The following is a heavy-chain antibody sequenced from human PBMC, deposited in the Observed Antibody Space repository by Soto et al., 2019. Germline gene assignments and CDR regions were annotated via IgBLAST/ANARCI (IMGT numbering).Heavy chain of an antibody. V-gene: IGHV1-18*04. Sequence: ASVKVSCKASGYTFTNYGISWVRQAPGQWLEWMGWISAYNGNTNYAQKLQGRVTMTMDTATSTFYMELRSMRSDDTAVYYCARDPRITMLPRVVISYGMDVWGQGTTVTVSS. CDR2: ISAYNGNT. D-gene: IGHD3-10*02. J-gene: IGHJ6*02. CDR3: ARDPRITMLPRVVISYGMDV. CDR1: GYTFTNYG.